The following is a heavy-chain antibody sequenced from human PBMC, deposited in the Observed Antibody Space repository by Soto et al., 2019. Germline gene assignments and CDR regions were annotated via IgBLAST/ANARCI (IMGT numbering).Heavy chain of an antibody. Sequence: GGSLRLSCAASGFTFDDYAMHWVRQAPGKGLEWVSGISWNSGSIGYADSVKGRFTISRDNAKNSLYLQMNSLRAEDTALYYCAKDGNYYGSGSYFDDWGQGTLVTVSS. V-gene: IGHV3-9*01. D-gene: IGHD3-10*01. CDR2: ISWNSGSI. CDR3: AKDGNYYGSGSYFDD. CDR1: GFTFDDYA. J-gene: IGHJ4*02.